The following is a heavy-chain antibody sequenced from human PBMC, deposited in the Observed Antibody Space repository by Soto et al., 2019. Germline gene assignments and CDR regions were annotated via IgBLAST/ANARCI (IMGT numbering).Heavy chain of an antibody. CDR2: IWYDGSNK. V-gene: IGHV3-33*01. D-gene: IGHD7-27*01. Sequence: QVQLVESGGGVVQPGRSLRLSCAASGFTFSSYGMHWVRQAPGKGLEWVAVIWYDGSNKYYADSVKGRFTISRDNSKNTLYLQMNSLRAEDTAVYYCARDPTVVTGARKLFASNWFDPWGQGTLVTVSS. CDR1: GFTFSSYG. J-gene: IGHJ5*02. CDR3: ARDPTVVTGARKLFASNWFDP.